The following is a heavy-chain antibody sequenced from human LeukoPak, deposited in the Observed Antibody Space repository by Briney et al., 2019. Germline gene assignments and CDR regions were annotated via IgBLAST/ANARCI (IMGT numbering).Heavy chain of an antibody. CDR2: ISSSSSYI. CDR3: ARKGFRVFDY. Sequence: PGASLRLSCAASGYKFNSYAMVWVRQAPGKGLEWVSSISSSSSYIYYADSVKGRFTISRDNAKNSLYLQMNSLRAEDTAVYYCARKGFRVFDYWGQGTLVTVSS. V-gene: IGHV3-21*01. CDR1: GYKFNSYA. J-gene: IGHJ4*02.